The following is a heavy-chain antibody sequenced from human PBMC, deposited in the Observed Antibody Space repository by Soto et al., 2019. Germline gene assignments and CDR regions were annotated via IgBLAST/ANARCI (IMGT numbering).Heavy chain of an antibody. J-gene: IGHJ6*02. D-gene: IGHD6-6*01. V-gene: IGHV3-30-3*01. CDR2: ISYDGSNK. CDR1: GFTFSSYA. Sequence: QVQLVESGGGVVQPGRSLRLSCAASGFTFSSYAMHWVRQAPGKGLEWVAVISYDGSNKYYADSVKGRLTISRDNSKNTLHLQKNSLKAEDTAVYYCARVRGQLVSYSYYYYGMDVWGQGTTLTVSS. CDR3: ARVRGQLVSYSYYYYGMDV.